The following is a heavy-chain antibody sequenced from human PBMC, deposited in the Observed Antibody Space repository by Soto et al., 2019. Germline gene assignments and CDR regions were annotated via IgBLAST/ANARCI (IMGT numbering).Heavy chain of an antibody. V-gene: IGHV1-69*02. D-gene: IGHD4-17*01. CDR3: AKAVAGHDYGDAFDI. Sequence: GASVKVSCKASGGTFSSYTISWVRQAPGQGLEWMGRIIPILGIANYAQKFQGRVTITADKSTSTAYMELSSLRSEDTAVYYCAKAVAGHDYGDAFDIWGQGTMVTVSS. CDR2: IIPILGIA. CDR1: GGTFSSYT. J-gene: IGHJ3*02.